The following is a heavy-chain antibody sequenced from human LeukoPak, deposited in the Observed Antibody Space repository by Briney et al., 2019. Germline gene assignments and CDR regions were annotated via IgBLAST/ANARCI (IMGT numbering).Heavy chain of an antibody. CDR2: IWNSGTT. J-gene: IGHJ5*02. CDR3: ARDVSSMFPNWFDP. Sequence: PSQPLSLPCSVSGASISSRTYYWTWIRQHPEKGLAWICYIWNSGTTNYNPALKSRVTISVDTSKNQFSLKLTSVTAADTAIYYCARDVSSMFPNWFDPWGQGSLVIVSS. D-gene: IGHD6-6*01. V-gene: IGHV4-31*03. CDR1: GASISSRTYY.